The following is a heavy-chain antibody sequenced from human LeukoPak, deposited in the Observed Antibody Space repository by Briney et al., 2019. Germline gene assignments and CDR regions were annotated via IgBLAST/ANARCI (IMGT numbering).Heavy chain of an antibody. CDR2: ISGSGGST. CDR1: GFTFGSYA. J-gene: IGHJ5*02. CDR3: AKDQATFGVVLS. D-gene: IGHD3-3*01. V-gene: IGHV3-23*01. Sequence: PGASLRLSCAASGFTFGSYAMSWVRQAPGKGLEWVSAISGSGGSTYYADSVKGRFTISRDNSKNTLYLQMNSLRAEDTAVYYCAKDQATFGVVLSWGQGTLVTVSS.